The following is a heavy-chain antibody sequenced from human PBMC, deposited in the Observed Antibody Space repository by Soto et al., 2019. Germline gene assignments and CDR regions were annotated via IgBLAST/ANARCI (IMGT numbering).Heavy chain of an antibody. CDR3: ARIQGSHNCNDGEEYYYYGMDV. V-gene: IGHV1-69*12. CDR2: IIPIFGTA. J-gene: IGHJ6*02. CDR1: GGTFSSYA. Sequence: QVQLVQSGAEVKKPGSSVKVSCKASGGTFSSYAISWVRQAPGQGLEWMGGIIPIFGTANYAQKFQGRVSITANESTSTAFMELSSLRFEYTAVYYCARIQGSHNCNDGEEYYYYGMDVCGHGTTDTGSS. D-gene: IGHD1-1*01.